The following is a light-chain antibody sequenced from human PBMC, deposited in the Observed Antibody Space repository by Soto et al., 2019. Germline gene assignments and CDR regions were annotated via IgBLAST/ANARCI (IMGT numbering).Light chain of an antibody. CDR2: EVS. CDR1: SSDVGGYNY. CDR3: SSYTSSSTYV. V-gene: IGLV2-14*01. Sequence: QSALTQPASVSGSPGQSITISCTGTSSDVGGYNYVSWYQQHPGKAPKLMIYEVSNRPSGVSNRFFGSKSGNTASLTISGLHAEDEADYYCSSYTSSSTYVFGTRTKVTVL. J-gene: IGLJ1*01.